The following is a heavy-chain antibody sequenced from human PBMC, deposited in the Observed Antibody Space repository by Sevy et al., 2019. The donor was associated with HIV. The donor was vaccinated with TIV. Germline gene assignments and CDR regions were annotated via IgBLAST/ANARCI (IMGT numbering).Heavy chain of an antibody. CDR2: IGPYNGNT. Sequence: ASVKVSCKASGYTFTSYGISWVRQAPGQGLEWMGWIGPYNGNTNYVQKIQGRVTMTTDTSTNTAYMELRSLRSDDTAVYYCARDTEYSYGTRAAFDIRGQGTMVTVSS. J-gene: IGHJ3*02. CDR3: ARDTEYSYGTRAAFDI. CDR1: GYTFTSYG. V-gene: IGHV1-18*01. D-gene: IGHD5-18*01.